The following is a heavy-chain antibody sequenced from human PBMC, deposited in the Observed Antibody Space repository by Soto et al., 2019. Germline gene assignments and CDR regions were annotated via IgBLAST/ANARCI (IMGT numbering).Heavy chain of an antibody. Sequence: PGGSLRLSCVASGFTFSNYWMHWVRQGPGKGLLWVSRINTDGSDTTYADSVKGRCTISRDSAKNTLYLQMNSLRAEDTAVYYCARGYSGTYRIDYWGQGILVTVSS. D-gene: IGHD1-26*01. J-gene: IGHJ4*02. CDR1: GFTFSNYW. CDR2: INTDGSDT. CDR3: ARGYSGTYRIDY. V-gene: IGHV3-74*03.